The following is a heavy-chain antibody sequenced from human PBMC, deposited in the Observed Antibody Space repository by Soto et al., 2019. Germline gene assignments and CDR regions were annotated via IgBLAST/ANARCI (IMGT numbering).Heavy chain of an antibody. V-gene: IGHV1-8*01. J-gene: IGHJ5*02. Sequence: XSVKVSCKASGYTFTRYDINWVRQATGQGLEWMGWMNNXSGNKXYAQKFKGRVXXTRNTYIXXDYMELRSMRSEDTAVYYCARERSAAGKGWFDPWGQGTLVTVSS. CDR1: GYTFTRYD. CDR2: MNNXSGNK. D-gene: IGHD6-13*01. CDR3: ARERSAAGKGWFDP.